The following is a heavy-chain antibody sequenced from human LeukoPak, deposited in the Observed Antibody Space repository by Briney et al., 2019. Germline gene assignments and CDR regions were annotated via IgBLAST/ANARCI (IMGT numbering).Heavy chain of an antibody. CDR2: IIPIFGTT. D-gene: IGHD5-18*01. Sequence: SLKGSCKASVDTFISYAISWVRQAPGQGLEWMGGIIPIFGTTNYAQKFQGRVTISTDESTSTAYMEMSSLRSEETAVYYCERSHGYSDGYVFDYWGQGTLVTVSS. CDR3: ERSHGYSDGYVFDY. J-gene: IGHJ4*02. CDR1: VDTFISYA. V-gene: IGHV1-69*05.